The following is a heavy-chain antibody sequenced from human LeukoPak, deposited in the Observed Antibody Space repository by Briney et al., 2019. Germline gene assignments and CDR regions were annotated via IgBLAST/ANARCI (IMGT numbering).Heavy chain of an antibody. Sequence: GGSLRLSCAASGFTFSSYSMNWVRQAPGKGLEWVSSISSSSSYIYYADSVKGRFTISRDNAKNSLYLQMNSLRAEDTAVYYCATRGWCPTEYFQHWGQGTLVTVSS. V-gene: IGHV3-21*04. CDR3: ATRGWCPTEYFQH. CDR2: ISSSSSYI. J-gene: IGHJ1*01. D-gene: IGHD6-19*01. CDR1: GFTFSSYS.